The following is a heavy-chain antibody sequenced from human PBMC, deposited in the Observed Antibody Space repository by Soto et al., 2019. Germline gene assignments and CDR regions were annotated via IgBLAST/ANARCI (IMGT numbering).Heavy chain of an antibody. CDR2: MNPTSGNT. CDR1: GYTFTSYD. CDR3: ARVGIAAAGTEYNWFGP. D-gene: IGHD6-13*01. V-gene: IGHV1-8*01. Sequence: ASVKVSCKASGYTFTSYDINWVRQATGQGLEWTGWMNPTSGNTGYAQKFQGRVTMTRNTSITTAYMELSSLRSEDTAVYYCARVGIAAAGTEYNWFGPWGQGTLVTVSS. J-gene: IGHJ5*02.